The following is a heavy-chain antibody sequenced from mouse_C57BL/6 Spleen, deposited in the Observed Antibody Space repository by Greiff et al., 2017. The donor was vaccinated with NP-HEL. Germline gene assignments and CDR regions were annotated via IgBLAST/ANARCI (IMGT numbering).Heavy chain of an antibody. CDR3: ARGRRDYDWFAY. CDR1: GFTFSSYA. J-gene: IGHJ3*01. D-gene: IGHD2-4*01. CDR2: ISDGGSYT. V-gene: IGHV5-4*01. Sequence: EVQLVESGGGLVKPGGSLKLSCAASGFTFSSYAMSWVRQTPEKRLEWVATISDGGSYTYYPDNVKGRFTISRDNTKNNLYLQMSHLKSEDTAMYYCARGRRDYDWFAYWGQGTLVTVSA.